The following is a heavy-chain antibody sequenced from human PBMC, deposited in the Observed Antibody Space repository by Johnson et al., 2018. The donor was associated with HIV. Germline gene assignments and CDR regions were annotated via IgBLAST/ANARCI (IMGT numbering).Heavy chain of an antibody. J-gene: IGHJ3*02. CDR2: ISSSGSTI. V-gene: IGHV3-11*04. D-gene: IGHD1-14*01. CDR3: ATRDPTYRPGAFDI. Sequence: QVQLVESGGGLVKPGGSLRLSCAASGFTFSDYYMSWIRQAPGKGLEWVSYISSSGSTIYYADSVKGRFTISRDNAKNSLYLQMSSLRVEDTAGYYCATRDPTYRPGAFDIWGQGTLVTVSS. CDR1: GFTFSDYY.